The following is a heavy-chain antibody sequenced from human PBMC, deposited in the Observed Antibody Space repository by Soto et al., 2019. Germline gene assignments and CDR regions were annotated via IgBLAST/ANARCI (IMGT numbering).Heavy chain of an antibody. V-gene: IGHV4-59*01. CDR3: ARDLDGMDV. CDR2: IYYSGST. Sequence: SETLSLTCTFSGGSISSYYWSWIRQPPGKGLEWIGYIYYSGSTNYNPSLKSRVTISVDTSKNQFSLKLSSVTAADTAVYYCARDLDGMDVWGQGTTVTVSS. CDR1: GGSISSYY. J-gene: IGHJ6*02.